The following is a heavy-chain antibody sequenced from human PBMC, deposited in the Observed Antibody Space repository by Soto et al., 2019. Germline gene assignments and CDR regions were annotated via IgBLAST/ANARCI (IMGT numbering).Heavy chain of an antibody. CDR2: INAGNGNT. D-gene: IGHD3-9*01. V-gene: IGHV1-3*01. CDR3: ARDDEHYDILTGYFRRYGMDV. CDR1: GYTFTSYA. Sequence: QVQLVQSGAEVKKPGASVKVSCKASGYTFTSYAMHWVRQAPGQRLEWMGWINAGNGNTKYSQKFQGRVTMTRDTSISTAYMELSRLRSDDTAVYYCARDDEHYDILTGYFRRYGMDVWGQGTTVTVSS. J-gene: IGHJ6*02.